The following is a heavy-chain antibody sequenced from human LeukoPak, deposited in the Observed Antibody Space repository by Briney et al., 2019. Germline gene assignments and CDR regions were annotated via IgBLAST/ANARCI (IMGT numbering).Heavy chain of an antibody. Sequence: ASVKVSCKASGYTFTSYAMHWVRQAPGQRLEWMGWINTGNGNTKYSQKFQGRVTVTRDTSASTAYMELSSLRSEDTAVYYCARCGYSDGWSCDHWGQGTLVTVSS. CDR1: GYTFTSYA. V-gene: IGHV1-3*04. CDR2: INTGNGNT. CDR3: ARCGYSDGWSCDH. D-gene: IGHD5-18*01. J-gene: IGHJ5*02.